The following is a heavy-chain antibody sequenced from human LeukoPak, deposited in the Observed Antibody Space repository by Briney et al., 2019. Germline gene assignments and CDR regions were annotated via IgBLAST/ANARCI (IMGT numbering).Heavy chain of an antibody. J-gene: IGHJ3*02. CDR3: ARDPSSGGAFDI. D-gene: IGHD2-15*01. CDR1: GGSFSGYY. CDR2: INHSGST. V-gene: IGHV4-34*01. Sequence: SETLSLTCAVYGGSFSGYYWSWIRRPPGKGLEWIGEINHSGSTNYNPSLKSRVTISVDTSKNQFSLKLSSVTAADTAVYYCARDPSSGGAFDIWGQGTMVTVSS.